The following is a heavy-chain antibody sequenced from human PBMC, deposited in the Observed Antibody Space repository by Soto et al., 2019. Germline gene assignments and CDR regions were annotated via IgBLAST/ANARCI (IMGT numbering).Heavy chain of an antibody. CDR3: ARSRYCGGDCYSHDAFDI. V-gene: IGHV5-51*01. Sequence: PGESLKISCKGSGYSFTSYWIGWVRQMPGKGLEWMGIIYPGDSDTRYSPSFQGQVTISADKSISTAYLQWSSLKASDTAMYYCARSRYCGGDCYSHDAFDIWGQGTMVTVSS. J-gene: IGHJ3*02. CDR2: IYPGDSDT. D-gene: IGHD2-21*02. CDR1: GYSFTSYW.